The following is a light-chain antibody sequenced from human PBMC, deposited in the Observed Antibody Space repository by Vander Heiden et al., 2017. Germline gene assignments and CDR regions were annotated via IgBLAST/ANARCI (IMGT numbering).Light chain of an antibody. CDR3: QSYDSSLSVV. V-gene: IGLV1-40*01. CDR2: GNT. J-gene: IGLJ2*01. CDR1: SSNLGAGYG. Sequence: QSVLPQPPSASASPGQRILISCTGRSSNLGAGYGVHWYQQLPGTAPTLLIYGNTNRPSGVPDRFSGSKSGTSASLAITGLQAEDEADYYCQSYDSSLSVVFGGGTKLTVL.